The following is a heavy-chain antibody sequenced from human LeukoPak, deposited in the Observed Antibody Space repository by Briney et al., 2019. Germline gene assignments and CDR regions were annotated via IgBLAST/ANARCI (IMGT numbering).Heavy chain of an antibody. CDR2: INHSGST. CDR1: GGSFSGYY. V-gene: IGHV4-34*01. Sequence: NPSETLSLTCAVYGGSFSGYYWSWIRQPPGKGLEWIGEINHSGSTNYNPSLKSRVTISVDTSKNQFSLKLSSVTAADTAVYYCARRVYCSSTTCSDYWGQGTLVTVSS. J-gene: IGHJ4*02. CDR3: ARRVYCSSTTCSDY. D-gene: IGHD2-2*01.